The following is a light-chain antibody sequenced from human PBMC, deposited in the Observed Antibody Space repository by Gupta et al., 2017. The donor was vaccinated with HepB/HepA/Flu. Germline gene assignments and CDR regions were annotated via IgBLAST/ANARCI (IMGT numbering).Light chain of an antibody. J-gene: IGLJ2*01. Sequence: SSELTQDPAVSVTLGQTVRITCQGDSLRSYYASWYQQKPGQAPVLVIYGKNNRPSGIPDRFSGSSSGNTASLTIPGAQAEDEADYYCNSRDSSGNHLVVFGGGTKLTVL. V-gene: IGLV3-19*01. CDR2: GKN. CDR1: SLRSYY. CDR3: NSRDSSGNHLVV.